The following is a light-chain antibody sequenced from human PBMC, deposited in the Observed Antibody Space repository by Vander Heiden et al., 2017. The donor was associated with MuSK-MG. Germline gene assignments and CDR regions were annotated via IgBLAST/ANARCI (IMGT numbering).Light chain of an antibody. J-gene: IGKJ1*01. V-gene: IGKV3-15*01. CDR1: QSVRSN. CDR2: GAS. CDR3: RHADTSWT. Sequence: EIVMTQSPATLSVSPGERATLSCRASQSVRSNLAWYQQKPGQAPRLLIYGASNRANGIPDRFTGSGSGKEFTLTSISRQYEDFAVYYERHADTSWTFGQGTKVEIK.